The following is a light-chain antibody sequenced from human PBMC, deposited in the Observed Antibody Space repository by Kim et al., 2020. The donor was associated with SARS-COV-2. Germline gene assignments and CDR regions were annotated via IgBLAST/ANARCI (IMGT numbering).Light chain of an antibody. Sequence: GDRVTITCRASQSINKWLAWYQQKPGKAPKILIYEASTLKSGVPSRLSDSGSKTEFTLTISSLQPDDFASYYCQHYDSYPYTFGQGTKLEI. J-gene: IGKJ2*01. V-gene: IGKV1-5*01. CDR1: QSINKW. CDR2: EAS. CDR3: QHYDSYPYT.